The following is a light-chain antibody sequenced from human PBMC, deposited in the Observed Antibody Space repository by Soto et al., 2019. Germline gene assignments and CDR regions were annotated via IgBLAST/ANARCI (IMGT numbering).Light chain of an antibody. CDR2: AAS. CDR3: QQASNLTPLT. J-gene: IGKJ4*01. Sequence: DIQMTQSPSSVSASVGDSVTITCRASQDLSRWLVWYQQKPGKAPKLLFSAASGLQSGVPSRFSGSGSGTDFTLTISSLQPEDFATYYCQQASNLTPLTFGGGTKVEIK. CDR1: QDLSRW. V-gene: IGKV1-12*01.